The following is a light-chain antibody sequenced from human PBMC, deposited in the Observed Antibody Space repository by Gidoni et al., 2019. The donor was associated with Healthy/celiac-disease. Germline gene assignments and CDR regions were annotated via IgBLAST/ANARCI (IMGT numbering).Light chain of an antibody. V-gene: IGKV3-15*01. CDR2: GAS. Sequence: EIVLTQSPATLSVSPGERATLYCRASQSVSSNLAWYQQKPGQAPRLLIDGASTRATGIPGRFSGGGSGTEFTLTISSLQSEDFAVYYCQQYNNWPRTFGQGTKVEIK. CDR3: QQYNNWPRT. CDR1: QSVSSN. J-gene: IGKJ1*01.